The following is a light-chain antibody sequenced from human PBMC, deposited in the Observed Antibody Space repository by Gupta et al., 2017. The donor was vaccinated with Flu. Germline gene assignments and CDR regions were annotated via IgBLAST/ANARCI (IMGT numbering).Light chain of an antibody. J-gene: IGKJ2*01. CDR3: QQANSFLDT. Sequence: DTQLTQTPSPVSASVGDRVTITCRASKGINRWLAWFQQKPGKAPRLLIYGASSLQSGVPSRFSGSGSGTDFTLTITRLQPEDFATYYCQQANSFLDTFGQGTKLEI. V-gene: IGKV1-12*01. CDR2: GAS. CDR1: KGINRW.